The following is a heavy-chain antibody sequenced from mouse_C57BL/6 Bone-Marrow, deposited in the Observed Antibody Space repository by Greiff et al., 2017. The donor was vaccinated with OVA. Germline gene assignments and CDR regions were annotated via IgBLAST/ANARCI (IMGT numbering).Heavy chain of an antibody. CDR1: GYTFTSYW. V-gene: IGHV1-52*01. D-gene: IGHD2-4*01. Sequence: QVQLQQPGAELVRPGSSVKLSCKASGYTFTSYWMHWVKQRPIQGLEWIGNIDPSDSETHYNQKFKDKATLTVDKSSSTAYMQLSSLTSEDSAVYYCARRDYDVGAMDYWGQGTSVTVSS. J-gene: IGHJ4*01. CDR2: IDPSDSET. CDR3: ARRDYDVGAMDY.